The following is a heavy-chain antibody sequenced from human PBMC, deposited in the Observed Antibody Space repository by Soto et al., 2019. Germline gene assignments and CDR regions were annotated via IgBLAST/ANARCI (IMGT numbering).Heavy chain of an antibody. CDR1: GGSISSSNW. CDR3: ARAAPSYSSSWYSRDGWFDP. D-gene: IGHD6-13*01. V-gene: IGHV4-4*02. Sequence: LSLTCAVSGGSISSSNWWSWVRQPPGKGLEWIGEIYHSGSTNYNPSLKSRVTISVDKSKNQFSLKLSSVTAADTAVYYCARAAPSYSSSWYSRDGWFDPWGQGTLVTVSS. J-gene: IGHJ5*02. CDR2: IYHSGST.